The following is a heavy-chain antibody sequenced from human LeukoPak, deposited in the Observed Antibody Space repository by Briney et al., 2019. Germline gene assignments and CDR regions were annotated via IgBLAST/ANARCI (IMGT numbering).Heavy chain of an antibody. J-gene: IGHJ4*02. Sequence: GGSLRLSCAASGFTFSNYAMNWVRQAPGKGLEWVSGICGSGSSTYYADSVKGCSTISRDNSKTTLYQLKNSLRADDTAVYYCARVDTVMAYYFDLWGQGTLVTVSS. CDR3: ARVDTVMAYYFDL. V-gene: IGHV3-23*01. CDR2: ICGSGSST. CDR1: GFTFSNYA. D-gene: IGHD5-18*01.